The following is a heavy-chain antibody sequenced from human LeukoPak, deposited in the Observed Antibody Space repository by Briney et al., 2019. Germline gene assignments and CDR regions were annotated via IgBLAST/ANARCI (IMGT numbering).Heavy chain of an antibody. D-gene: IGHD4-23*01. Sequence: SETLSLTCNVSGGSISSGSYYWAWLRQSPEKGLEWIASIYYSGSTHYNPSLRSRATISRDTSKNQFSLKLSSVSAADKAVYFCARWYEYWGQGTLVTVSS. CDR2: IYYSGST. J-gene: IGHJ4*02. V-gene: IGHV4-39*01. CDR3: ARWYEY. CDR1: GGSISSGSYY.